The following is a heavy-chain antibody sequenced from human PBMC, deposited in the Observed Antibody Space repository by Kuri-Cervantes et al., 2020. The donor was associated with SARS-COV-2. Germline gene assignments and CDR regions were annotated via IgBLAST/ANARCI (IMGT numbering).Heavy chain of an antibody. CDR2: ISGSGGST. Sequence: GESLKISCAASGFTFSNAWMSWVRQAPGKGLEWVSAISGSGGSTYYADSVKGRFTISRDNSKNTLYLQMNSLRAEDTAVYYCAKDGSITIFGVIPPDDAFDIWGQGTMVTVSS. J-gene: IGHJ3*02. CDR1: GFTFSNAW. D-gene: IGHD3-3*01. CDR3: AKDGSITIFGVIPPDDAFDI. V-gene: IGHV3-23*01.